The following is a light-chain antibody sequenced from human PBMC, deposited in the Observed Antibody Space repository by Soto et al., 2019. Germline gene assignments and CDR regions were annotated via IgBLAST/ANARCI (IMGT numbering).Light chain of an antibody. Sequence: QSVLTQPASVSGSPGQSITILCTGTSSDVGGYNYVSWYQQHPGKAPKLMIYEVSNRPSGVSNRFSGSKSGNTASLTISGLQAEVEADYYCSSYTSSSTYVFGTGTKVTVL. CDR3: SSYTSSSTYV. V-gene: IGLV2-14*01. CDR2: EVS. CDR1: SSDVGGYNY. J-gene: IGLJ1*01.